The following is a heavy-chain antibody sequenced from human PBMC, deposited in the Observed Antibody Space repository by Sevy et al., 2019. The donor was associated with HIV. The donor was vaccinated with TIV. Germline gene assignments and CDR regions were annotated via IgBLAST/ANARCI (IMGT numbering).Heavy chain of an antibody. CDR1: GFSLSTSGVG. Sequence: SGPTLVNPTQTLTLTCTFSGFSLSTSGVGVGWIRQSPGKALDWLALIYWNDDKRYSTSLTSRLNIIKDTSKHQVVLTVTNVDPVDTATYYGAHSFLNRGLNWFDPWGQGTLVTVSS. V-gene: IGHV2-5*01. J-gene: IGHJ5*02. CDR2: IYWNDDK. CDR3: AHSFLNRGLNWFDP.